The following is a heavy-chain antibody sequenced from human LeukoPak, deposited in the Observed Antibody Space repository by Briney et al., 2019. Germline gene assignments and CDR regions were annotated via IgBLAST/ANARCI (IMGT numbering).Heavy chain of an antibody. CDR3: ERDSSDILTGYYHF. CDR1: GYSFNDYY. D-gene: IGHD3-9*01. V-gene: IGHV1-2*02. J-gene: IGHJ4*02. CDR2: INPNSGRT. Sequence: ASVKVSCKTSGYSFNDYYLHWVRQAPGQGLEWMGWINPNSGRTNHAPKFQGRVTLTTDTSITTAYMELSSLISGDTALYYCERDSSDILTGYYHFWGQGTLVTVSS.